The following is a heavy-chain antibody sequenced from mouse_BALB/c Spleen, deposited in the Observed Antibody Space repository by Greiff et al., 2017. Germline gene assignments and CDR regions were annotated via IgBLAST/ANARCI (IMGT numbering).Heavy chain of an antibody. Sequence: VQLQQSGSVLVRPGASVKLSCKASGYTFTSSWMHWAKQRPGQGLEWIGEIHPNSGNTNYNEKFKGKATLTVDTSSSTAYVDLSSLTSEDSAVYYCARSSWDGYFDYWGQGTTLTVSS. D-gene: IGHD4-1*01. V-gene: IGHV1S130*01. CDR3: ARSSWDGYFDY. J-gene: IGHJ2*01. CDR1: GYTFTSSW. CDR2: IHPNSGNT.